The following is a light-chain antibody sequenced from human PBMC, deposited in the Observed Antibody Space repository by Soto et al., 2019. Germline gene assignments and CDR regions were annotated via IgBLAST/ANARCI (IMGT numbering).Light chain of an antibody. CDR2: EVS. J-gene: IGLJ2*01. CDR3: RSYAGSNNLV. V-gene: IGLV2-8*01. CDR1: SSDVGGYNY. Sequence: QSALTQPPSASGSPGQSVTISCTGTSSDVGGYNYVSWYQQHPGKAPKLMIYEVSKRPSGVPDRFSGSKSGNTASLTVSGHQAEEEADYYYRSYAGSNNLVFGGGTKVTVL.